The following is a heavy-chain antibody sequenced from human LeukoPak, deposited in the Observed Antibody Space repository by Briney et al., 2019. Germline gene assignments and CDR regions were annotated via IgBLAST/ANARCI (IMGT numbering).Heavy chain of an antibody. CDR3: HFVNGKSRNFDY. Sequence: GRSLRLSCAASGFTYDDYAMHWVRQAPGKGLEWVSGISWNSGSIGYADSVKGRFTISRDNAKNTLYLQMNSLRAKDTAVYYCHFVNGKSRNFDYWGQGTLVTVFS. CDR1: GFTYDDYA. V-gene: IGHV3-9*01. CDR2: ISWNSGSI. D-gene: IGHD2-8*01. J-gene: IGHJ4*02.